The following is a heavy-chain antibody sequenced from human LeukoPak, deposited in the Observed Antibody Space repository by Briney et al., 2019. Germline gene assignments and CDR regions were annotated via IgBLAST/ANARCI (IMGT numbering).Heavy chain of an antibody. J-gene: IGHJ4*02. V-gene: IGHV5-51*01. Sequence: PGESLKISCKGSGYSFTSYWIGWVRQMPGRGLEWMGIIYPGDSDTKYSPAFQGQVTISADRSINTAYLQWSSLKASDTAMYYCAKQRHVWGSFDYWGQGTLVTVSS. D-gene: IGHD3-16*01. CDR1: GYSFTSYW. CDR3: AKQRHVWGSFDY. CDR2: IYPGDSDT.